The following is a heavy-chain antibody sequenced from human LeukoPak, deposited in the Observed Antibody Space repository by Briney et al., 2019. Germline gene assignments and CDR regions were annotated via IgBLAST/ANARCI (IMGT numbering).Heavy chain of an antibody. Sequence: GSLTLSCAASEFTFSGYGMHWVSQAPGPGLEWVTSIWYDGTNKYYADSVQGRFTISRDNSKKTLYLQMSSRRVEDTAVYYGAKDSWVATRVPSPFVLWGEKPLDSVSS. CDR1: EFTFSGYG. D-gene: IGHD4/OR15-4a*01. J-gene: IGHJ4*02. CDR3: AKDSWVATRVPSPFVL. V-gene: IGHV3-30*02. CDR2: IWYDGTNK.